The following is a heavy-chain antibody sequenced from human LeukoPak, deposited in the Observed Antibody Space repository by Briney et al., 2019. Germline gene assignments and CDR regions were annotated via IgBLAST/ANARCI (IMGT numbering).Heavy chain of an antibody. CDR2: INWNGGST. D-gene: IGHD6-13*01. CDR1: GFTFDDYG. Sequence: PGGSLRLSCAASGFTFDDYGMSWVRQAPGKGLEWVSGINWNGGSTGYADSVKGRFTISRDNAKNSLYLQMNSLRAEDTALYYCARDRRSSSWYGQEYWGQGTLVTVSS. V-gene: IGHV3-20*04. J-gene: IGHJ4*02. CDR3: ARDRRSSSWYGQEY.